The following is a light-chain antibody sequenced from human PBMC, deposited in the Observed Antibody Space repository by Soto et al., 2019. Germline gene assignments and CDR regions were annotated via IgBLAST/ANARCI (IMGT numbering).Light chain of an antibody. CDR2: AAS. CDR1: QSINSY. Sequence: DIQMTQSPSFLSASVGDRATITCRASQSINSYLNWYQQKPGKAPKLLIYAASSLQGGVPSRFSGSGSGTDFSLTINSLQPEDFATYNCQQSYSIPRTFDQGTKVEIK. CDR3: QQSYSIPRT. V-gene: IGKV1-39*01. J-gene: IGKJ1*01.